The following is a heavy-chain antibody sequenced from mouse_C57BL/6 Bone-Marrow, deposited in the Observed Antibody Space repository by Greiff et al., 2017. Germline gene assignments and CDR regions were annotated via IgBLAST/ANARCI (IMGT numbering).Heavy chain of an antibody. J-gene: IGHJ3*01. D-gene: IGHD1-1*01. CDR1: GFSLRTFGMG. V-gene: IGHV8-8*01. CDR2: IWWDDDK. CDR3: ARRGEPYYGSSYAY. Sequence: QVTLKESGPGILQPSQTLSLTCSFSGFSLRTFGMGVGWIRQPSGKGLEWLAHIWWDDDKYYNPALKSRLTISKDTSKNQVFLKIAKVDTADTATYYCARRGEPYYGSSYAYWGQGTLVTVSA.